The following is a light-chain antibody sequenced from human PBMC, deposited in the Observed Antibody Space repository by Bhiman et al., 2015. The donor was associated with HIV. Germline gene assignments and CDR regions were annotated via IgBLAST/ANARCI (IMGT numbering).Light chain of an antibody. CDR2: YDG. J-gene: IGLJ2*01. V-gene: IGLV3-21*04. Sequence: SYELTQAPSVSVAPGKPATITCGGNDIGSKIVHWYQQKPGQAPLLVISYDGDRPSGIPERFSGSKSGNTATLTISRAEAEDEADYYCQVWDYTSDQSVVFGGGTQLTVL. CDR3: QVWDYTSDQSVV. CDR1: DIGSKI.